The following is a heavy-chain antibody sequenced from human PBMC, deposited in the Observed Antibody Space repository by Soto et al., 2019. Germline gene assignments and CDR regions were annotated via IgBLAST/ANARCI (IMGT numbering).Heavy chain of an antibody. CDR2: LSWNGVTI. J-gene: IGHJ6*02. CDR1: GFTFDDYA. Sequence: EVQLVESGGGLVQPGRSLRLSCAASGFTFDDYAVHWVRQVPGKGLQWVSGLSWNGVTIGYAASVKGRLTISRDNAKTSRYLRTTGLTPAATAFYYCAASRACDRSDYSGFHYGRDVWGLGTTVTVS. CDR3: AASRACDRSDYSGFHYGRDV. D-gene: IGHD3-22*01. V-gene: IGHV3-9*01.